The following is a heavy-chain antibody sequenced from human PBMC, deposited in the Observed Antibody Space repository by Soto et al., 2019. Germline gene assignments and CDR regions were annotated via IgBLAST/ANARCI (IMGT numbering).Heavy chain of an antibody. CDR1: GFTFSSYG. J-gene: IGHJ6*02. CDR2: IWYDGSNK. Sequence: QVQLVESGGGVVQPGRSLRLSCAASGFTFSSYGMHWVRQAPGKGLEWVAIIWYDGSNKYYADSVKGRFSISRDNSKNTLYRQMNSLRAEDTAVYYCARVPAANSNYYYYGMDVWGQGTTVTVSS. V-gene: IGHV3-33*01. D-gene: IGHD2-2*01. CDR3: ARVPAANSNYYYYGMDV.